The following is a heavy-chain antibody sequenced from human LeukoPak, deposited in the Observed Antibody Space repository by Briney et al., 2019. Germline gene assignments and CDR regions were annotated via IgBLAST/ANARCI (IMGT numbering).Heavy chain of an antibody. CDR2: ISKSGDDT. CDR3: VKDEMAVAIFGY. D-gene: IGHD5-24*01. J-gene: IGHJ4*02. Sequence: GGSLRLSCAASGFTFSHYAISWVRQAAGKGLEWVSAISKSGDDTYYADSVKGRFAISRDNSKNMLYLQMNSLRVEDTAVYYCVKDEMAVAIFGYWGQGTLVTVSS. CDR1: GFTFSHYA. V-gene: IGHV3-23*01.